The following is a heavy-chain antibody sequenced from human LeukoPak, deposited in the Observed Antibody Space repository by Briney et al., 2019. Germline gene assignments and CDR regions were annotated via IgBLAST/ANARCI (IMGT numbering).Heavy chain of an antibody. J-gene: IGHJ4*02. CDR3: ARDRGSYYPTDY. V-gene: IGHV4-34*01. D-gene: IGHD1-26*01. CDR1: GGSFSGYY. Sequence: PSETLSLTCAVYGGSFSGYYWSWIRQPPGKGLEWIGEINHSGSTNYNPSLKSRVTISVDTSKNQFSLKLSSVTAADTAVYYCARDRGSYYPTDYWGQGTLVTVSS. CDR2: INHSGST.